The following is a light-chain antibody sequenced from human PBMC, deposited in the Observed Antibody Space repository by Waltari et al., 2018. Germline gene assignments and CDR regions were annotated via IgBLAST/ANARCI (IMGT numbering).Light chain of an antibody. J-gene: IGLJ1*01. CDR2: YET. V-gene: IGLV3-21*04. CDR3: QVWHAAIDPGV. CDR1: NIGSYS. Sequence: SYVLTQPPSVSVAPGETDRVTWGGDNIGSYSVHWYQQKPGQAPVLVIRYETDRPSGIPERFSGSNSANTATLTISRVEAGDEANYYCQVWHAAIDPGVFGTGTEVTV.